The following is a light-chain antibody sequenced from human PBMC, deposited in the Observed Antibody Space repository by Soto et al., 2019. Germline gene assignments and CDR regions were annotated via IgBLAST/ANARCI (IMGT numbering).Light chain of an antibody. Sequence: EIVLTQSPGTLSLSPGERATLSCRASQSVSSSYLAWYQQKPGQAPRLLIYGASTRATGIPAKFSGSGFGTEFTLSISSLQSEDFAVYYCQHYDWSLTWTFGPGTKVDIK. J-gene: IGKJ1*01. V-gene: IGKV3-20*01. CDR2: GAS. CDR1: QSVSSSY. CDR3: QHYDWSLTWT.